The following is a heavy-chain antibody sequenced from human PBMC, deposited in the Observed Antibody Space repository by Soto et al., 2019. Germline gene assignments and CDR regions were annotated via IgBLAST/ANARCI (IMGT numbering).Heavy chain of an antibody. D-gene: IGHD3-10*01. V-gene: IGHV3-74*01. Sequence: PGGSLRLSCAASGFTFSSYWMHWVRQAPGKGLVWVSRINTDGSTTTYADSVKGRFTISRDNAKNTLYLQMNSLRAEDTAVYYCARGAWFGEANDAFDIWGQGTMVTVSS. J-gene: IGHJ3*02. CDR1: GFTFSSYW. CDR3: ARGAWFGEANDAFDI. CDR2: INTDGSTT.